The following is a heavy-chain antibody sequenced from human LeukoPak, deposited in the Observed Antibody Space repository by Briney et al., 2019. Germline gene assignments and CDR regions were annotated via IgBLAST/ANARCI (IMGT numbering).Heavy chain of an antibody. J-gene: IGHJ4*02. D-gene: IGHD2-2*01. CDR3: ARGNRDIVVVPAAQHFDY. CDR2: IWYDGSNR. CDR1: GFTFSSYG. V-gene: IGHV3-33*01. Sequence: GGSLRLSCAASGFTFSSYGMHWVRQAPGKGLEWVAVIWYDGSNRYYADSVKGRFTISRDNSKNTLYLQMNSLRAEDTAVYYCARGNRDIVVVPAAQHFDYWGQGTLVTVSS.